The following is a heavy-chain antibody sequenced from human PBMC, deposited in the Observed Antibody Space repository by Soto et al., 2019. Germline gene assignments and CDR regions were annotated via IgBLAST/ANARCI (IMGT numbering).Heavy chain of an antibody. J-gene: IGHJ4*02. CDR2: IYYSGST. CDR3: ARGQDSNSSGEFDY. D-gene: IGHD6-6*01. CDR1: GGSVSSGSYY. Sequence: QVQLQESGPGLVKPSETLSLTCTVSGGSVSSGSYYWSWIRQPPGKGLEWIGYIYYSGSTNYNPSLKSRVTISLHTSQNQFSLKLSSVTAADTAVYYCARGQDSNSSGEFDYWGQGTLVTVSS. V-gene: IGHV4-61*01.